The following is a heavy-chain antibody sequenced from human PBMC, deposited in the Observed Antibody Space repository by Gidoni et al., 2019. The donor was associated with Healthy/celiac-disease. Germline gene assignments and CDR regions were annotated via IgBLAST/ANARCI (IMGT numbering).Heavy chain of an antibody. CDR3: AKDRALFYYDSSGYYAMAYFDY. D-gene: IGHD3-22*01. V-gene: IGHV3-23*01. CDR2: ISGSGGST. J-gene: IGHJ4*02. Sequence: EVQLLESGGGLVQSGGSLRLSCAASGFTFSSYAMSWVRQAPGKGLEWVSAISGSGGSTYYADSVKGRFTISRDNSKNTLYLQMNSLRAEDTAVYYCAKDRALFYYDSSGYYAMAYFDYWGQGTLVTVSS. CDR1: GFTFSSYA.